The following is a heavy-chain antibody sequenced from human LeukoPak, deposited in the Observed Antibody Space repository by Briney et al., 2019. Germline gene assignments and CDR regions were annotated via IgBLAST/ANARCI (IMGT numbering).Heavy chain of an antibody. CDR2: IGTAGDT. Sequence: GGSLRLSCAASGFTFSSYDMHWVRQATGKGLEWVSAIGTAGDTYYPGSVKGRFTISRENAKNSLYLQMNSLRAGDTAVYYCARASPDPTPKQVVAATGSRSYWYFDLWGRGTLVTVSS. D-gene: IGHD2-15*01. CDR3: ARASPDPTPKQVVAATGSRSYWYFDL. V-gene: IGHV3-13*01. CDR1: GFTFSSYD. J-gene: IGHJ2*01.